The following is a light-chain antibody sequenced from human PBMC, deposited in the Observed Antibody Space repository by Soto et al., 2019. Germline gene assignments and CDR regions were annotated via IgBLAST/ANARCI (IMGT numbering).Light chain of an antibody. V-gene: IGKV1-5*03. CDR3: QHYIRFSHP. J-gene: IGKJ2*01. CDR1: QNISGW. CDR2: KAS. Sequence: DIQMTQSPSTLAASLGGRVTITCRASQNISGWLAWYQQKPGKAPNLLIYKASTLENGVPSMFSGSGSGTELTLTINSLQPEDFATYYCQHYIRFSHPFGQGTKLEIK.